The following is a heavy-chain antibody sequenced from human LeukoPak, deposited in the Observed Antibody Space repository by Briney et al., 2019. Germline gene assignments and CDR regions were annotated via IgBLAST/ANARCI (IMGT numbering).Heavy chain of an antibody. V-gene: IGHV3-48*03. CDR2: ISSSSSNK. D-gene: IGHD2-2*01. Sequence: PGGSLRLSCAASGFTFSSYEMIWVRQAPGKGLEWVSSISSSSSNKYYADSVEGRFTISRDNAKNSLYLQMNSLRAEDTAVYYCATDCSSSSCLQTDYWGQGTLVTVSS. J-gene: IGHJ4*02. CDR3: ATDCSSSSCLQTDY. CDR1: GFTFSSYE.